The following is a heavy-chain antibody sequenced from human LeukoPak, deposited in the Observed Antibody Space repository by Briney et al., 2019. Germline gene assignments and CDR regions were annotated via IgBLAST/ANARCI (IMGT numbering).Heavy chain of an antibody. CDR3: AKLEHS. Sequence: GGSLRLSCAASGFTFSSYAMHWVRQAPGKGLEWVAVISYDGSNKYYADSVKGRFTISRDNSKNTLYLQMNSLRAEDTAVYYCAKLEHSWGQGTLVTVSS. CDR2: ISYDGSNK. D-gene: IGHD1/OR15-1a*01. J-gene: IGHJ4*02. V-gene: IGHV3-30*04. CDR1: GFTFSSYA.